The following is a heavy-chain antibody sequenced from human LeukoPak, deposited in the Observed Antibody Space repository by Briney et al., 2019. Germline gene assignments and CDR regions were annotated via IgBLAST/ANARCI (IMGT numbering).Heavy chain of an antibody. Sequence: GGSLRLSCAASGFTFSTYEMNWVRQAPGKGLEWVSYVSSSGGTILYADSVKGRFTISRDNAKNSLYLQMNSLRAEDTAVYYCARGRVTGDYVRDFDYWGQGTLVTVSS. V-gene: IGHV3-48*03. CDR3: ARGRVTGDYVRDFDY. J-gene: IGHJ4*02. D-gene: IGHD4-17*01. CDR2: VSSSGGTI. CDR1: GFTFSTYE.